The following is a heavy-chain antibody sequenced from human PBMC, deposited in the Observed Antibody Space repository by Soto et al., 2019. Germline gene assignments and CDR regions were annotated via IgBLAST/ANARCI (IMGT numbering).Heavy chain of an antibody. Sequence: QLQLRESGSGLVKPSQTLSLTCTVSGDSISSGGYSWNWIRQPPGKGLEWIGYIYHSGGTDYNPSLKSRVTITVDSSNNQFSLKLRSATAADTAVYYCARDSRSGYYLEYWGQGTLVTVSS. J-gene: IGHJ4*02. CDR3: ARDSRSGYYLEY. D-gene: IGHD3-22*01. CDR2: IYHSGGT. V-gene: IGHV4-30-2*01. CDR1: GDSISSGGYS.